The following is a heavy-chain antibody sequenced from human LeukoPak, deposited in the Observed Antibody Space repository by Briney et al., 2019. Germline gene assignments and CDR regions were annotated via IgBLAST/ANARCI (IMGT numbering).Heavy chain of an antibody. J-gene: IGHJ6*04. Sequence: GGSLRLSCAASGFTFSSYAMGWVRRAPGKGLEWVSAISGSGGSTYYADSVKGRFTISRDNSKNTLYLQMNSLRAEDTAVYYCAKDQYQLLVRSYYYYGMDVWGKGTTVTVSS. D-gene: IGHD2-2*01. V-gene: IGHV3-23*01. CDR1: GFTFSSYA. CDR2: ISGSGGST. CDR3: AKDQYQLLVRSYYYYGMDV.